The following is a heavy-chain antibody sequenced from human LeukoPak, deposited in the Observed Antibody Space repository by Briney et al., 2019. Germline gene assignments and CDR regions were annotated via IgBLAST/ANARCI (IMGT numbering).Heavy chain of an antibody. CDR3: ARDYLGTGYYDAFDI. J-gene: IGHJ3*02. CDR2: IYSGGST. Sequence: GGSLRLSCAASGFTVSSNYMSWVRQAPGKGLEWVSVIYSGGSTYYADSVKGRFTISRDNSKNTLYLQMNSLRAEDTAVYYCARDYLGTGYYDAFDIWGQGTMVTVSS. D-gene: IGHD3/OR15-3a*01. CDR1: GFTVSSNY. V-gene: IGHV3-53*01.